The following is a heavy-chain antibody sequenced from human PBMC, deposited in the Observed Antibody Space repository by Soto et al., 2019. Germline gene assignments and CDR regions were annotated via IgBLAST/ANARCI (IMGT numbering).Heavy chain of an antibody. Sequence: SETMSLTCTVSGGSSSSGCYYWSWIRQHPGKGLEWIGYIYYSGSTYYNPSLKSRVTISVDTSKNQFSLKLSSVTAADTAVYYCARSVGVAAAGPFDYWGQGTLVTVS. D-gene: IGHD6-13*01. CDR3: ARSVGVAAAGPFDY. V-gene: IGHV4-31*02. CDR1: GGSSSSGCYY. CDR2: IYYSGST. J-gene: IGHJ4*02.